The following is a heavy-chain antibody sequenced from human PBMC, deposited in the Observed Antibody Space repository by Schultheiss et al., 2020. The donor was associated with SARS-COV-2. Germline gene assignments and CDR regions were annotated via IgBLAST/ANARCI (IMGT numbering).Heavy chain of an antibody. D-gene: IGHD5-18*01. CDR1: GFTFSSYW. CDR3: ARGSRIQLWLGDY. CDR2: INSDGSST. J-gene: IGHJ4*02. V-gene: IGHV3-74*01. Sequence: GGSLRLSCAASGFTFSSYWMHWVRQAPGKGLVWVSRINSDGSSTSYADSVKGRFTISRDNAKNTLYLQMNSLRAEDTAVYYCARGSRIQLWLGDYWGQGTLVTVSS.